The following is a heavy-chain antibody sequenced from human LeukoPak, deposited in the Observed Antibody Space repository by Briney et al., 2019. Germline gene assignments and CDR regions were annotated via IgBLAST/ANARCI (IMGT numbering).Heavy chain of an antibody. J-gene: IGHJ5*02. V-gene: IGHV4-4*07. CDR3: ARGMAEAYDYNWFDP. D-gene: IGHD5-12*01. CDR2: IYGSGTT. CDR1: GGSVSNYY. Sequence: SETLSLTCTVSGGSVSNYYWSWVRQPAGKGMEWIGRIYGSGTTRYNPSLQSRVTMSVDVSKNQFSLKLTSMTAADTAVYFCARGMAEAYDYNWFDPWGQGILVTVSS.